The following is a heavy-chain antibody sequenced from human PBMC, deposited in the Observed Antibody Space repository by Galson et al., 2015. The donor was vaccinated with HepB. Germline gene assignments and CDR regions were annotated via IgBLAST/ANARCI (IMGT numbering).Heavy chain of an antibody. D-gene: IGHD3-10*01. CDR2: ISSTGPTM. J-gene: IGHJ3*01. CDR3: AGVYFGSGSSSAYWYFDL. CDR1: GFTFSSYT. V-gene: IGHV3-48*02. Sequence: SLRLSCAASGFTFSSYTMNWVRQAPGKGLESVSYISSTGPTMYYADSAKGRFTISRDNAQNSLYLQMNSLRDEDTAVYYCAGVYFGSGSSSAYWYFDLWGQGTMVTVSS.